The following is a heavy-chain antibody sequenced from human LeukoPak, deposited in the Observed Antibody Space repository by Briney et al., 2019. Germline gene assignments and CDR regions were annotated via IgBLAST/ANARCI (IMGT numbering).Heavy chain of an antibody. CDR3: VSLGAAAGTV. Sequence: ASVKVSCKVSGDTLVDLLIHWVRQAPGKGLEWMGGFDHKDGNIVSSQNFQGRITMTEDTSTETAHMEVNSLRSDDTAVYYCVSLGAAAGTVWGQGTLVTVSS. CDR2: FDHKDGNI. D-gene: IGHD6-13*01. CDR1: GDTLVDLL. J-gene: IGHJ4*02. V-gene: IGHV1-24*01.